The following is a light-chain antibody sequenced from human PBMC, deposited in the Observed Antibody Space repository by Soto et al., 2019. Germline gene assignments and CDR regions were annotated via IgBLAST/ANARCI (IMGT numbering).Light chain of an antibody. CDR2: EVS. Sequence: QSVLTQPASVSVSPGQSITISCTGTSSDVGGYNYVSWYQHHPGKAPKFMISEVSNRPSGVSNRFSASKSGNTASLTISGLQGEDEADYYCSSYTSSNTLVFGTGTKVTVL. J-gene: IGLJ1*01. CDR3: SSYTSSNTLV. CDR1: SSDVGGYNY. V-gene: IGLV2-14*01.